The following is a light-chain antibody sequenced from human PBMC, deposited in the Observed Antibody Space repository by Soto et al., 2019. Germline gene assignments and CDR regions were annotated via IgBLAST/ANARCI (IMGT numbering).Light chain of an antibody. J-gene: IGKJ5*01. Sequence: EIMMTQSPATVSMSPGERATLSCRASQSVRNHLAWYQHKPGQVPRLLIYSASTRATGIPARFSGSGSETELTLTISSLQSEDSAVYYCQQYDVWPPITFGQGTRLEIK. CDR3: QQYDVWPPIT. CDR2: SAS. V-gene: IGKV3-15*01. CDR1: QSVRNH.